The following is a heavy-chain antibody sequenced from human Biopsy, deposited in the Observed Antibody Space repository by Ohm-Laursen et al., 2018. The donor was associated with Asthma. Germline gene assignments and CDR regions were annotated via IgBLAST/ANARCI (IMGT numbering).Heavy chain of an antibody. CDR1: GFTFDDYA. CDR2: ISWNSGSI. CDR3: AKGEWELLEANFDY. J-gene: IGHJ4*02. V-gene: IGHV3-9*01. D-gene: IGHD1-26*01. Sequence: SLRLSCAAFGFTFDDYAMHWVRQAPGKGLEWVSGISWNSGSIGYADSVKGRFTISRDNAKNSLYLQMNSLRAEDTALYYCAKGEWELLEANFDYWGQGTLVTVSS.